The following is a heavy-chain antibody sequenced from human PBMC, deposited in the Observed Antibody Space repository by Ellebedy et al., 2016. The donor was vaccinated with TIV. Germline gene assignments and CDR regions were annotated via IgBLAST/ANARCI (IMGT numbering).Heavy chain of an antibody. Sequence: GGSLRLXCAASGFTFSSYGMHWVRQAPGKGLEWVAVIWYDGSNKYYADSVKGRFTISRDNSKNTLYLQMNSLRAEDTAVYYCAKDSIPSGDYYGMDVWGQGTTVTVSS. J-gene: IGHJ6*02. V-gene: IGHV3-33*06. CDR1: GFTFSSYG. CDR3: AKDSIPSGDYYGMDV. CDR2: IWYDGSNK. D-gene: IGHD2-21*01.